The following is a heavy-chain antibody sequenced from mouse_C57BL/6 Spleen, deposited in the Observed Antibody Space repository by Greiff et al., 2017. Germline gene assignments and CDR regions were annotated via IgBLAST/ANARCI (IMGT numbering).Heavy chain of an antibody. V-gene: IGHV3-6*01. J-gene: IGHJ3*01. D-gene: IGHD2-5*01. Sequence: EVKVEESGPGLVKPSQSLSLTCSVTGYSITSGYYWNWIRQFPGNKLEWMGYISYDGSNNYNPSLKNRISITRDTSKNQFFLKLNSVTTEDTATYYCARGDSNPFAYWGQGTLVTVSA. CDR3: ARGDSNPFAY. CDR2: ISYDGSN. CDR1: GYSITSGYY.